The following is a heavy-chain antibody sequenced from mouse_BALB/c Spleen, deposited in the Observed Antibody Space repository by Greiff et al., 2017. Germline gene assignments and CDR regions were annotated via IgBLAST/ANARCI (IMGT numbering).Heavy chain of an antibody. J-gene: IGHJ4*01. D-gene: IGHD2-14*01. CDR2: INPSTGYT. V-gene: IGHV1-7*01. Sequence: VQRVESGAELAKPGASVKMSCKASGYTFTSYWMHWVKQRPGQGLEWIGYINPSTGYTEYNQKFKDKATLTADKSSSTAYMQLSSLTSEDSAVYYCARSGYRYDYAMDYWGQGTSVTVSS. CDR1: GYTFTSYW. CDR3: ARSGYRYDYAMDY.